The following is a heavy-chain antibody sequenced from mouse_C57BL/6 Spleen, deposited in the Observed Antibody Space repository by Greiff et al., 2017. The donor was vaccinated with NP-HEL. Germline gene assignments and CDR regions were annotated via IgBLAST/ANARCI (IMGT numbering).Heavy chain of an antibody. J-gene: IGHJ2*01. D-gene: IGHD1-1*01. CDR2: IRNKANGYTT. V-gene: IGHV7-3*01. Sequence: EVMLVESGGGLVQPGGSLSLSCAASGFTFTDYYMSWVRQPPGKALEWLVFIRNKANGYTTEYSASVKGRFTISRDNSQSILYLQMNALRAEDSATYYCARSTVVAYYFDYGGQGTTLTVSS. CDR1: GFTFTDYY. CDR3: ARSTVVAYYFDY.